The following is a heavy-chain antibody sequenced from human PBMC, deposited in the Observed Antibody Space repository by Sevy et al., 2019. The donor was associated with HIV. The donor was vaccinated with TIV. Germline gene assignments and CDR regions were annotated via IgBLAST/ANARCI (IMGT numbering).Heavy chain of an antibody. Sequence: GGSLRLSCAASGFTFSSYAMHWVRQAPGKGLEWVAVISYDGSNKYYADSVKGRFTISRDNSKNTLYLQMNSLGAEDTAVYYCARDDSSGYLFDAFDIWGQGTMVTVSS. J-gene: IGHJ3*02. D-gene: IGHD3-22*01. CDR1: GFTFSSYA. CDR3: ARDDSSGYLFDAFDI. CDR2: ISYDGSNK. V-gene: IGHV3-30-3*01.